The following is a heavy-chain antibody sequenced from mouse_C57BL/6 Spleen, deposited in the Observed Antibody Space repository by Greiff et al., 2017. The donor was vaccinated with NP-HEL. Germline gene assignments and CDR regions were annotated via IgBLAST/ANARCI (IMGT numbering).Heavy chain of an antibody. V-gene: IGHV1-20*01. CDR1: GYSFTGYF. CDR2: INPYNGDT. Sequence: EVKLVESGPELVKPGDSVKISCKASGYSFTGYFMNWVMQSHGKSLEWIGRINPYNGDTFYNQKFKGKATLTVDKSSSTAHMELRSLTSEDSAVYYCARDSNYLYYFDYWGQGTTLTVSS. CDR3: ARDSNYLYYFDY. J-gene: IGHJ2*01. D-gene: IGHD2-5*01.